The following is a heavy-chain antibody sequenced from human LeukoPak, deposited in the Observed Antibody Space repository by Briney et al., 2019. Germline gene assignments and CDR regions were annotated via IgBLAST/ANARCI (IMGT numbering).Heavy chain of an antibody. Sequence: GGSLRLSCAASGFSFHSFGMSWVRQAPGKGLEWVSGISVRGINTYYTDSVKGRFAITRDDSKNTLYLEMNSLRAYDTAVYYCATRGRLLGGSWGQGSLVTVSS. CDR1: GFSFHSFG. CDR2: ISVRGINT. J-gene: IGHJ4*02. D-gene: IGHD3-10*01. CDR3: ATRGRLLGGS. V-gene: IGHV3-23*01.